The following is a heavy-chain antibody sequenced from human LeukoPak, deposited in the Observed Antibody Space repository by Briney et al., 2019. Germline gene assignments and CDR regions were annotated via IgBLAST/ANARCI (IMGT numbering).Heavy chain of an antibody. V-gene: IGHV4-59*01. Sequence: SETLSLTCTVSSGSISSYYWSWIRQPPGKGLEWIGYIYYSGSTNYNPSPKSRVTISVDTSKNQFSLKLSSVTAADTAVYYCAREEPAAMVIDYWGQGTLVTVSS. CDR3: AREEPAAMVIDY. D-gene: IGHD2-2*01. CDR1: SGSISSYY. CDR2: IYYSGST. J-gene: IGHJ4*02.